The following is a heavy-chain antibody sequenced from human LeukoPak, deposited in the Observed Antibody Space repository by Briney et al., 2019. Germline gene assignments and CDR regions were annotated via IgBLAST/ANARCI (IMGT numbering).Heavy chain of an antibody. CDR2: IWYDGSNK. D-gene: IGHD3-10*01. CDR3: ATDPSVAMVQGDYYYYGMDV. V-gene: IGHV3-33*01. Sequence: TGGSLRLSCAASGFTFITYGMHWVRQAPGKGLEWVAVIWYDGSNKYYGDSVKGRFTISRDNSKNTLYLQMNSLKTEDTAVYYCATDPSVAMVQGDYYYYGMDVWGQGTTVTVSS. J-gene: IGHJ6*02. CDR1: GFTFITYG.